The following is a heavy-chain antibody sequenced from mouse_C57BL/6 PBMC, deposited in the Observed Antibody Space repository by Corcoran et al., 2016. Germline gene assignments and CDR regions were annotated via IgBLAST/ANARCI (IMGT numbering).Heavy chain of an antibody. V-gene: IGHV1-80*01. Sequence: QVQLQQSGAELVKPGASVKISCKASGYAFSSYWMNWVKQRPGKGLEWIGQIYPGDGDTNYNGKFKGKATLTADKSSSTTYMQLSSLTSEDSAVYFCARSLGLLYFDYWGQGTTLTVSS. J-gene: IGHJ2*01. CDR2: IYPGDGDT. CDR1: GYAFSSYW. CDR3: ARSLGLLYFDY. D-gene: IGHD2-3*01.